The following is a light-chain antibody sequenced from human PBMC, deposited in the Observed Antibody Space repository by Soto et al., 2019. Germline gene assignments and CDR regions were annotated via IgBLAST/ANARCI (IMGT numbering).Light chain of an antibody. Sequence: DIVMTQSPLSLPVTPGEPASISCRSSQSLLYTNGYNYLDWYLQKPGQSPQLLIYLGSNRASGVPDRFSGSGSGTDFTLIISTLEAEDVGVYYCMQALQTPRTFGQGTKVEIK. J-gene: IGKJ1*01. CDR1: QSLLYTNGYNY. CDR2: LGS. CDR3: MQALQTPRT. V-gene: IGKV2-28*01.